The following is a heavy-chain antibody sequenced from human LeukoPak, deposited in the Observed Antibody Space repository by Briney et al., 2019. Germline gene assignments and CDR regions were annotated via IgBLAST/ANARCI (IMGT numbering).Heavy chain of an antibody. CDR2: IIPIFGTA. V-gene: IGHV1-69*13. CDR1: GYTFTAYY. J-gene: IGHJ3*02. Sequence: ASVKVSCKASGYTFTAYYMHWVRRAPGQGLEWMGGIIPIFGTANYAQKFQGRVTITADESTSTAYMELSSLRSEDTAVYYCARSKSRSKDAFDIWGQGTMVTVSS. CDR3: ARSKSRSKDAFDI. D-gene: IGHD5/OR15-5a*01.